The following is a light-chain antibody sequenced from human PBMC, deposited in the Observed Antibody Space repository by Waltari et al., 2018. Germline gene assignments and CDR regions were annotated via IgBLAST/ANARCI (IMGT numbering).Light chain of an antibody. Sequence: QSALTQPASVSGSPGQSITISCNGSSSDVGNYNFVSWYQQHPGKAPKVIIYEGSTRPSGISNRFSGSQSGNRASLTISGLQAEDEADYYCCSYTGSTTPRLFGGGTKLTVL. V-gene: IGLV2-23*01. CDR3: CSYTGSTTPRL. CDR2: EGS. CDR1: SSDVGNYNF. J-gene: IGLJ3*02.